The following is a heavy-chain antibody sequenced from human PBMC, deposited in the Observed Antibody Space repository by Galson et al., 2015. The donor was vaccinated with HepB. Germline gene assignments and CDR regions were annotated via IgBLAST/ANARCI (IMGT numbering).Heavy chain of an antibody. CDR2: INWNSGNV. Sequence: SLRLSCAASGFTFDDYAMHWVRQTPGKGLEWVSGINWNSGNVGYADSVKGRFTISRDNTKNSLFLLMNSLRAEDTAVYYCASTRYSTRGCFDYWGQGTLVTVSS. CDR1: GFTFDDYA. V-gene: IGHV3-9*01. J-gene: IGHJ4*02. CDR3: ASTRYSTRGCFDY. D-gene: IGHD3-9*01.